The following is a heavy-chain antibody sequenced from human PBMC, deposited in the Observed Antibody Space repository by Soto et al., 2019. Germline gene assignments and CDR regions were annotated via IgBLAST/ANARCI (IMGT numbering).Heavy chain of an antibody. CDR3: ARVEDLPLGGNNWFDP. D-gene: IGHD3-10*01. CDR1: GGTFSSYA. V-gene: IGHV1-69*01. Sequence: QVQLVQSGAEVKKPGSSVKVSCKASGGTFSSYAISWVRQAPGQGLEWMGGIIPIFGTANYAQKFQGRVTITEDESTRTAYMELSSLRSEDTAVYYCARVEDLPLGGNNWFDPWGQGTLVTVSS. CDR2: IIPIFGTA. J-gene: IGHJ5*02.